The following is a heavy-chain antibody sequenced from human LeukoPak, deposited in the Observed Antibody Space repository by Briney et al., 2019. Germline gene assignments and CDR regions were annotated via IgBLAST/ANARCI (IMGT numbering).Heavy chain of an antibody. D-gene: IGHD1-14*01. CDR1: GFTFSSYA. J-gene: IGHJ4*01. V-gene: IGHV4-34*08. CDR3: AYNRNFALDN. Sequence: GSLRLSCAASGFTFSSYAMSWVRQPPGKGLEWIGEVYHSGGANYKPSLKSRVTISVDTSRNHFSLKLTPVTAADTAVYFCAYNRNFALDNWGQGTLVTVSS. CDR2: VYHSGGA.